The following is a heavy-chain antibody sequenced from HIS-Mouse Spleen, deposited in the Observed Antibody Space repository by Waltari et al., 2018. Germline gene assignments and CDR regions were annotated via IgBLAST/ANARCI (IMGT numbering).Heavy chain of an antibody. J-gene: IGHJ6*02. D-gene: IGHD6-19*01. CDR2: INPNGSGT. CDR1: GYTFTGYY. CDR3: ARDSIAVMDV. V-gene: IGHV1-2*02. Sequence: QVQLVQSGAEVKKPGASVKVSCKASGYTFTGYYMHWVRQAPGKGLEWRGWINPNGSGTNYAQKFQGRVTMTRDTSISTAYMELSRLRSDDTAVYYCARDSIAVMDVWGQGTTVTVSS.